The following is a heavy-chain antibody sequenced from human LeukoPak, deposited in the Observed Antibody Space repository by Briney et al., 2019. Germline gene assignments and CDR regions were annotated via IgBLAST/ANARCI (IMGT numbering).Heavy chain of an antibody. Sequence: GGSLRLSCAASGFTFSDYYMSWIRQAPGKGLEWVSYISSSGSTIYYADSVEGRFTISRDNAKNSLYLQMNSLRAEDTAVYYCARASSGYDTYYYYYMDVWGKGTTVTVSS. CDR2: ISSSGSTI. CDR1: GFTFSDYY. V-gene: IGHV3-11*04. J-gene: IGHJ6*03. CDR3: ARASSGYDTYYYYYMDV. D-gene: IGHD5-12*01.